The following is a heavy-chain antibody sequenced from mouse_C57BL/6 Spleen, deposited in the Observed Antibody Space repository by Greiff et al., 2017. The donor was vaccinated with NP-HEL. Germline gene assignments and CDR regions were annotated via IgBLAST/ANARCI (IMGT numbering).Heavy chain of an antibody. D-gene: IGHD2-5*01. CDR2: ISSGGDYI. Sequence: DVMLVESGEGLVKPGGSLKLSCAASGFTFSSYAMSWVRQTPEKRLEWVAYISSGGDYIYYADTVTGRFTISRDKARNTLYLQMSSLKSEDTAMYYCTYSNWSYAMDYWGQGTSVTVSS. V-gene: IGHV5-9-1*02. CDR3: TYSNWSYAMDY. J-gene: IGHJ4*01. CDR1: GFTFSSYA.